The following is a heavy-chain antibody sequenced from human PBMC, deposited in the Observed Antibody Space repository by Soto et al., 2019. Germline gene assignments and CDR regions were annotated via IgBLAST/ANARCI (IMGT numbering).Heavy chain of an antibody. J-gene: IGHJ4*02. CDR3: ARSSVVGTAHDY. D-gene: IGHD2-21*02. Sequence: ASVKVSCKASGYTFTSYAMHWVRQAPGQRLEWMGWINAGNGNTKYSQKFQGRVTITRDTSASTAYMELSSLRSEDTAVYYCARSSVVGTAHDYWGRGTLVIAPQ. CDR1: GYTFTSYA. V-gene: IGHV1-3*01. CDR2: INAGNGNT.